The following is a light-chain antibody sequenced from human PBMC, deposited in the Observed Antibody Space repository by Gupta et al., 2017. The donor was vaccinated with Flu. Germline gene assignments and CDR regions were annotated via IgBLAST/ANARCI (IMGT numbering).Light chain of an antibody. CDR2: KAS. CDR1: QSISSW. Sequence: DIQMTQSPSILSASVGDRVTITCRASQSISSWLDWYQQKPGKAPKLLIYKASSLESGVPSRCSGSRSGTEFTLTISSLQPDDFATYYCQQNNRYWTFGQGTKVEIK. CDR3: QQNNRYWT. J-gene: IGKJ1*01. V-gene: IGKV1-5*03.